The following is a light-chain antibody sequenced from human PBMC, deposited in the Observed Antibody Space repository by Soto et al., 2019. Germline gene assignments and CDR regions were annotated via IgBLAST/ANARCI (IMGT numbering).Light chain of an antibody. CDR3: QQTYSTLIT. CDR2: AAS. V-gene: IGKV1-39*01. CDR1: QSISSY. Sequence: DIQMTQSPSSLSASVGDRVTITCRASQSISSYLNWYQQKPGKAPNLLIYAASSLQSGVTSRFSGSGSGTDFTLTISSLQPEDSATYYCQQTYSTLITFGQGTRLEI. J-gene: IGKJ5*01.